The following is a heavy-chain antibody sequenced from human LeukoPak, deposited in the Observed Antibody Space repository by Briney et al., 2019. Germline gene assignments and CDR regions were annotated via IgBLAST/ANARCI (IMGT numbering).Heavy chain of an antibody. D-gene: IGHD3-10*01. J-gene: IGHJ4*02. CDR2: IYYSGST. Sequence: PSETLSLTCTVSGGSIGSSSYYWGWIRQPPGKGLEWIGSIYYSGSTYYNPSLKSRVTISVDTSKNQFSLKLSSVTAADTAVYYCARDQGGLYYFDYWGQGTLVTVSS. CDR3: ARDQGGLYYFDY. CDR1: GGSIGSSSYY. V-gene: IGHV4-39*07.